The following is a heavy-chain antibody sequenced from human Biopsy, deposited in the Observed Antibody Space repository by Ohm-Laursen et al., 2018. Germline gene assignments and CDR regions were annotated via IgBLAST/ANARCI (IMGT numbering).Heavy chain of an antibody. J-gene: IGHJ4*02. V-gene: IGHV3-33*01. CDR3: AREPVGANYVDS. D-gene: IGHD1-26*01. CDR2: IWYDGNNK. CDR1: GFTFSSYG. Sequence: SLRLSCAASGFTFSSYGMHWVRQAPGKGLEWVAFIWYDGNNKYYADSVKGRFTISRDNSENTLYLQMNSLRDEDTAVYYCAREPVGANYVDSWGQGTLVAVSS.